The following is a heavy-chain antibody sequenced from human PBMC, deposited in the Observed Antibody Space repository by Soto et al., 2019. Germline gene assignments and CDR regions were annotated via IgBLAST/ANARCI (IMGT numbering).Heavy chain of an antibody. D-gene: IGHD2-8*02. J-gene: IGHJ5*02. CDR2: ISWNSGSI. CDR3: AKDMRGGVTESNWFDP. Sequence: EVQLVESGGGVVQPGRSLRLSCAASGFTFDDYAMHWVRQAPGKGLEWVSGISWNSGSIGYADSVKGRFTISRDNAKNSLYLQMNSLRAEDTALYYCAKDMRGGVTESNWFDPWGQGTLVTVSS. V-gene: IGHV3-9*01. CDR1: GFTFDDYA.